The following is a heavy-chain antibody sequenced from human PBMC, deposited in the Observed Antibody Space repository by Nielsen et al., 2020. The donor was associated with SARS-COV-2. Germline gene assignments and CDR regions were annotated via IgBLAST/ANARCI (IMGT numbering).Heavy chain of an antibody. CDR1: GFTFDDYG. Sequence: GESLKISCAASGFTFDDYGMSWVRQAPGKGLEWVSGINWNGGSTGYADSLKGRFTISRDNAKNSLYLQMNSLHQGPIGLPPGTLLQEHLWG. J-gene: IGHJ6*01. CDR2: INWNGGST. CDR3: TLLQEHL. V-gene: IGHV3-20*01.